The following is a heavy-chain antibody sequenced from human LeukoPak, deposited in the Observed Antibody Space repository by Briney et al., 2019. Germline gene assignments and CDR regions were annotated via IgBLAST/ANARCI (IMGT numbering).Heavy chain of an antibody. J-gene: IGHJ4*02. CDR2: ISSDGSNI. CDR1: GFTFSRYW. CDR3: SRDRTTAGPSTVDC. V-gene: IGHV3-74*01. Sequence: GGTLRLSCAASGFTFSRYWTHWVRHVPGKGLVWVSRISSDGSNIIYADSVKGRFTISRDNAKSTLYLEMNSLRAEDTAVYFCSRDRTTAGPSTVDCWGQGTLVTVSP. D-gene: IGHD4-11*01.